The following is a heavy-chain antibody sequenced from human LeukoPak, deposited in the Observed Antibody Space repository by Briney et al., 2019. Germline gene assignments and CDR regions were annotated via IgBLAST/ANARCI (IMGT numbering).Heavy chain of an antibody. V-gene: IGHV4-30-4*01. CDR1: GGSISSGDYY. CDR3: ASTSSYYDFDDAFDI. CDR2: IYYSGST. Sequence: SQTLSLTCTVSGGSISSGDYYWSWIRQPPGKGLEWIGYIYYSGSTYYNPSLKSRVTISVDTSKNQFSLKLSSVTAADTAVYYCASTSSYYDFDDAFDIWGQGTMVTVSS. J-gene: IGHJ3*02. D-gene: IGHD3-3*01.